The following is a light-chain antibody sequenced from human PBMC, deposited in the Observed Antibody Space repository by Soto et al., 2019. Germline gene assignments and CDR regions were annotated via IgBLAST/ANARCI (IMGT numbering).Light chain of an antibody. CDR1: SSDVGAYNY. V-gene: IGLV2-14*01. Sequence: QSALTQPASVSGSPGQSITISCTGTSSDVGAYNYVSWYQQHPGKAPKLMIYEVTNRPSGVSNRFSGSKSGNTASLTISGLQAEDEAVYYCSSYTTSSTCTFGGGTKLTVL. J-gene: IGLJ2*01. CDR2: EVT. CDR3: SSYTTSSTCT.